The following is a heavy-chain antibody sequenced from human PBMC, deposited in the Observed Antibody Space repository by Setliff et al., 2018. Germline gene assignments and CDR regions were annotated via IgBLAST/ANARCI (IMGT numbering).Heavy chain of an antibody. Sequence: SETLSLTCTVSGASISSSSYYWAWIRQPPGRGLELIGSIFYGGSTYYNPSLKSRVTISIDASKNQFSLKLSSVTAADTAVYYCARALPLGFRSALIPWGQGTLVTVSS. D-gene: IGHD3-16*02. CDR2: IFYGGST. V-gene: IGHV4-39*07. J-gene: IGHJ5*02. CDR3: ARALPLGFRSALIP. CDR1: GASISSSSYY.